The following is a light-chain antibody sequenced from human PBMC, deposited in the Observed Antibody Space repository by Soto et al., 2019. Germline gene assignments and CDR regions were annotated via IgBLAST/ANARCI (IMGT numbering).Light chain of an antibody. V-gene: IGLV2-14*01. CDR3: SAYTTSNTLI. CDR2: EVN. J-gene: IGLJ1*01. Sequence: QSALTQPASVSGSPGQSVTTSCTGTSSDVGGYDYVSWYQQHPGTAPKLILYEVNNRPSGVSNRFSGSKSGNTASLIISGLQTEDEANYYCSAYTTSNTLIFGTGTKSPS. CDR1: SSDVGGYDY.